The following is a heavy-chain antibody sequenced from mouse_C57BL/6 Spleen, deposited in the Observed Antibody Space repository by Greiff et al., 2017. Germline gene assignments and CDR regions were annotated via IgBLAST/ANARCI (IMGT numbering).Heavy chain of an antibody. J-gene: IGHJ2*01. CDR3: AREGSSGYYFDY. Sequence: DVKLVESGGGLVKPGGSLTLSCAASGFTFSSYAMSWVRQTPEKRLEWVATISDGGSYTDYPDNVKGRFTISRDNAKNNLYLPMSHLKSEDTAMYYCAREGSSGYYFDYWGQGTTLTVSS. D-gene: IGHD3-2*02. V-gene: IGHV5-4*01. CDR1: GFTFSSYA. CDR2: ISDGGSYT.